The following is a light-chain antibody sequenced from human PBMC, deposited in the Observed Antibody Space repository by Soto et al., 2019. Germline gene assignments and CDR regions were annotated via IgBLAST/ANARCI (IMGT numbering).Light chain of an antibody. V-gene: IGKV3-20*01. CDR1: QSVSSYS. Sequence: ETVLTQSPCTLSLSPGERATLSCRASQSVSSYSLAWYQQKPGQAPRLVMHGTSNRATGIPDRFSGSGSGTDFTLTISRLEPEDFAVYYCQQYITSLTTFGQGTKVDIK. CDR3: QQYITSLTT. J-gene: IGKJ1*01. CDR2: GTS.